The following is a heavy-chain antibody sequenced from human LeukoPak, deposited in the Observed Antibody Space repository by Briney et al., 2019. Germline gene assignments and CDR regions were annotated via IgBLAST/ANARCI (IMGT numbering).Heavy chain of an antibody. J-gene: IGHJ4*02. CDR1: GFPFSTQS. D-gene: IGHD3-10*01. CDR3: AGGDGWFGELLSFDY. V-gene: IGHV3-48*02. CDR2: IMSSGGAI. Sequence: PGGSLRLSCAASGFPFSTQSMNWVRQAPGKGLEWVAYIMSSGGAIYYADSVKGRFTISRDNAKNSLYLQMNSLRDEDTAVYFCAGGDGWFGELLSFDYWGQGTLVTVSS.